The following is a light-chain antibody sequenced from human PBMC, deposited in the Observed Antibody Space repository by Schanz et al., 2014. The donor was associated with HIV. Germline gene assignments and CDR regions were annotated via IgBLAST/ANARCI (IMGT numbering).Light chain of an antibody. Sequence: QSALTQPASVSGSPGQSITISCTGTDLDVGKYSYVAWYQQHPGNAPKLIIYEVRKRPSGVPDRFSGSKSGNTAYLTVSGLQAEDEADYYCTSYAGSLRLVFGGGTKLTVL. CDR2: EVR. CDR1: DLDVGKYSY. CDR3: TSYAGSLRLV. V-gene: IGLV2-8*01. J-gene: IGLJ2*01.